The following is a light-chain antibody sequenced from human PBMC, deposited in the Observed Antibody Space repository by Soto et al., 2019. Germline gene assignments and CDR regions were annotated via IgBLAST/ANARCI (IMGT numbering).Light chain of an antibody. CDR2: GAS. J-gene: IGKJ5*01. Sequence: EIVMTQSPATLSVCPGERATLSCRASQGIGSTLAWYQQKPGQTPRLLIYGASTRATGVPARFSGSGSGTDFTLTISSLEPEDFAVYYCQHRYNWLITFGQGTRLEIK. CDR1: QGIGST. CDR3: QHRYNWLIT. V-gene: IGKV3-15*01.